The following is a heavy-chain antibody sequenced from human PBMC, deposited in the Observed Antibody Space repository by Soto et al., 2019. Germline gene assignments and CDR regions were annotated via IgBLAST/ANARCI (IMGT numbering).Heavy chain of an antibody. CDR1: GLTLQSTG. CDR3: AADLAPTDQYHWLAP. CDR2: IVVGSGNT. D-gene: IGHD1-1*01. J-gene: IGHJ5*02. Sequence: VNVSSHASGLTLQSTGRHSPQQSHEQRLEWIGWIVVGSGNTNYAQKFQERVTITRDVSTNTAYMELTSLRSEDTAVYYCAADLAPTDQYHWLAPLGQGTLVIVSS. V-gene: IGHV1-58*02.